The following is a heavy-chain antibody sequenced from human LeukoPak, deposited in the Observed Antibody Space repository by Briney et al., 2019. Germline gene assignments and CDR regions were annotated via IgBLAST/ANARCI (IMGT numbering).Heavy chain of an antibody. Sequence: SETLSLTCTVSGDAIIDDSWSWIRQPPGKGLEWIGSIYYSVSTYYNPSLKSRVTISVDTSKNQFSLKLSSVTAADTAVYYCARDLGGIAGYWGQGTLVTVSS. D-gene: IGHD1-26*01. J-gene: IGHJ4*02. CDR1: GDAIIDDS. CDR3: ARDLGGIAGY. V-gene: IGHV4-59*12. CDR2: IYYSVST.